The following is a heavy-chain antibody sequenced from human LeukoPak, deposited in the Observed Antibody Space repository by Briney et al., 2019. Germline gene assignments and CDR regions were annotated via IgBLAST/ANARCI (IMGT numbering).Heavy chain of an antibody. V-gene: IGHV3-30*18. CDR1: GFTFSSYG. CDR3: AKGSSSWYTGTVDAFDI. D-gene: IGHD6-13*01. Sequence: PGRSLRLSCAASGFTFSSYGMHWVRQAPGKGLEWVALIPYDGSNKYYADSVKGRFTISRDNSKNTLYLQMNSLRAEDTAVYYCAKGSSSWYTGTVDAFDIWGQGTMVTVSS. CDR2: IPYDGSNK. J-gene: IGHJ3*02.